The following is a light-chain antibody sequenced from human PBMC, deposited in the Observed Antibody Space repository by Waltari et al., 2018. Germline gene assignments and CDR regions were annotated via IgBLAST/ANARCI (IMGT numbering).Light chain of an antibody. V-gene: IGLV2-14*03. CDR1: SRDVGGYRY. J-gene: IGLJ2*01. CDR3: SSYTSSSTIL. CDR2: DVS. Sequence: QSALTQPASVSGSPGQSITISCTGTSRDVGGYRYVAWYQHHPGKAPKLVIYDVSQRPSGVSYRFSGAKSGNTASLTISGLQAEDEADYYCSSYTSSSTILFGGGTKLTVL.